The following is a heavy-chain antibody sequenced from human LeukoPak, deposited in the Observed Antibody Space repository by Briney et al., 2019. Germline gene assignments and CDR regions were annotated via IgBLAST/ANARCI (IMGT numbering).Heavy chain of an antibody. D-gene: IGHD6-13*01. V-gene: IGHV3-66*01. Sequence: GGSLRLSCAASGFTVSRNYMSWVRQAPGKGLEWVSVIYSGGRTYYADSVKGRFTISRDNSKNTLYLQMNSLRAEETAEYYCARAGPSSSWHQFDNWGQGTLVTVSS. J-gene: IGHJ4*02. CDR1: GFTVSRNY. CDR2: IYSGGRT. CDR3: ARAGPSSSWHQFDN.